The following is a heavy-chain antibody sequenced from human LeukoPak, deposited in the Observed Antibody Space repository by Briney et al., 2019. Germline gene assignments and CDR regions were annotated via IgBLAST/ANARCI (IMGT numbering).Heavy chain of an antibody. Sequence: SETLSLTCTVSGGSISSGDYYWSWIRQPPGKGLEWIGYIYYSGSTYYNSSLKSRVTISVDTSKNQFSLKLSSVTAADTAVYYCARVPEWDDAFDIWGQGTMVTVSS. CDR1: GGSISSGDYY. CDR2: IYYSGST. CDR3: ARVPEWDDAFDI. J-gene: IGHJ3*02. D-gene: IGHD1-26*01. V-gene: IGHV4-30-4*01.